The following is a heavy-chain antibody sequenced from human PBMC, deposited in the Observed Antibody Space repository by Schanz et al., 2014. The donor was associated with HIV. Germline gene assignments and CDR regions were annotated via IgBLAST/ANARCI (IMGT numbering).Heavy chain of an antibody. CDR2: IWHDGSNK. CDR3: AKDRNYYDDRYIGKGNYYYYYGMDV. J-gene: IGHJ6*02. Sequence: QVLLVESGGGVVQPGRSLRLSCAASGYSFSTYGMYWVRQAPGKGLEWVADIWHDGSNKNYADSVKGRFTISRDNSRNTVYLQIKSLRTEDTAVYYCAKDRNYYDDRYIGKGNYYYYYGMDVWGQGTTVTVSS. V-gene: IGHV3-33*03. D-gene: IGHD3-22*01. CDR1: GYSFSTYG.